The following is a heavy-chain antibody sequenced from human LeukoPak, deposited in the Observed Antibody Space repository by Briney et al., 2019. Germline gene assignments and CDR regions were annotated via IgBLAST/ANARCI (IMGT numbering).Heavy chain of an antibody. CDR1: GYTFTSYY. D-gene: IGHD3-22*01. V-gene: IGHV1-46*01. CDR3: ARAPPLANYYDSSGPVGFDY. J-gene: IGHJ4*02. CDR2: INPSGGST. Sequence: ASVKVSCKASGYTFTSYYMHWVRQAPGQGLEWMGIINPSGGSTSYAQKFQGRVTMTRDTSTSTVYMELSSLRSEDTAVYYCARAPPLANYYDSSGPVGFDYWGQGTLVTVSS.